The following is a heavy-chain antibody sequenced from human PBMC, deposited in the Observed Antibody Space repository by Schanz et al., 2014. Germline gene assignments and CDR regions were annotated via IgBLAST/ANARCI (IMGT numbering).Heavy chain of an antibody. CDR1: GFTFSSYA. J-gene: IGHJ4*02. V-gene: IGHV3-23*04. Sequence: VQLVESGGGVVQPGGSLRLSCAASGFTFSSYAMSWVRQAPGKGLEWVSALSGSGGSTYYADSVKGRFTISRDNSKNTLYLQMNTLRAEDTAVYYCARYRGYCSGGSCLAFDYWGQGTLVTVSS. D-gene: IGHD2-15*01. CDR3: ARYRGYCSGGSCLAFDY. CDR2: LSGSGGST.